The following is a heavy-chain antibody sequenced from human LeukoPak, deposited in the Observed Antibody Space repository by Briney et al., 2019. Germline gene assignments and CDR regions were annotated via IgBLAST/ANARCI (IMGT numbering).Heavy chain of an antibody. CDR1: GFTFSSYA. Sequence: SGGSLRLSCAASGFTFSSYAMHWVRQAPGKGLEYVSAISSNGGSTYYANSVKGRFTISRDNSKNTLYLQMGSLRAEDMAVYYCARSGYSFPKKYYFDYWGQGTLVTVSS. CDR3: ARSGYSFPKKYYFDY. V-gene: IGHV3-64*01. CDR2: ISSNGGST. J-gene: IGHJ4*02. D-gene: IGHD5-18*01.